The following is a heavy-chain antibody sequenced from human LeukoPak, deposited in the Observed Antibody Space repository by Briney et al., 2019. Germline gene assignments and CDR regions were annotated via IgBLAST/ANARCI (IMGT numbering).Heavy chain of an antibody. CDR1: RYTFSRYC. CDR3: ANLAGLGGSGVWEFYI. J-gene: IGHJ3*02. Sequence: GRCLRLSCAASRYTFSRYCTHWVRDPPTKGLEWVAVISYDGSNKYYADSVKGRLTIPRDNSKNTLYMQMISMRAEDTAVYYCANLAGLGGSGVWEFYIWGERTMVTVSS. CDR2: ISYDGSNK. D-gene: IGHD1-26*01. V-gene: IGHV3-30*18.